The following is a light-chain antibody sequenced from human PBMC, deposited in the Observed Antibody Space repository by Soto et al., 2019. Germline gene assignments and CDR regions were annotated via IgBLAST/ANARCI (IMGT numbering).Light chain of an antibody. Sequence: EIVLTQSPGTLSLSPGERATLSCRASQSVSSNLAWYQQKPGQAPRLLIYGASTRATGIPASFIGNGSGTEFTLTISSLQSEDFAVYYCQQYNNWPPWTFGQGTKVDIK. V-gene: IGKV3-15*01. J-gene: IGKJ1*01. CDR3: QQYNNWPPWT. CDR2: GAS. CDR1: QSVSSN.